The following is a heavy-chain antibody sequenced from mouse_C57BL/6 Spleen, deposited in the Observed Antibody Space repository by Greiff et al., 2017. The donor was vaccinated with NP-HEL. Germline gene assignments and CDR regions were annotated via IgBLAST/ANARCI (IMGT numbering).Heavy chain of an antibody. J-gene: IGHJ2*01. V-gene: IGHV1-54*01. CDR3: ARRPLKGTTVVVDY. Sequence: VQLQQSGAELVRPGTSVKVSCKASGYAFTNYLIEWVKQRPGQGLEWIGVINPGSGGTNYNEKFKGKATLTADKSSSTAYMQLSSLTSEDSAVYFCARRPLKGTTVVVDYWGQGTTLTVSS. CDR2: INPGSGGT. D-gene: IGHD1-1*01. CDR1: GYAFTNYL.